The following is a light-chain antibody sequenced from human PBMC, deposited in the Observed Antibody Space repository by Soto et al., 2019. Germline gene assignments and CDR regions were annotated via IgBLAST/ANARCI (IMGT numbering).Light chain of an antibody. CDR2: EAY. CDR1: QSCRGL. Sequence: ILLTQSPGTLSLSPWESATLTCRASQSCRGLLAWSKQKPGQAPRLLIYEAYNRATGIPPRFSGSGSGTDFTLTISSLEPEDSAVYYCQQRHMWPITFGQGTRLEIK. CDR3: QQRHMWPIT. V-gene: IGKV3-11*01. J-gene: IGKJ5*01.